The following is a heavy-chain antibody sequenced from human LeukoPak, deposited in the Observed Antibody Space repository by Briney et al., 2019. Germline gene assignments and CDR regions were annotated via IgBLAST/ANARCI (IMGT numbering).Heavy chain of an antibody. CDR3: ARGGDDYGNLDI. J-gene: IGHJ3*02. V-gene: IGHV4-31*03. CDR1: GGSITSSGYSY. D-gene: IGHD4-17*01. CDR2: TYYSGTS. Sequence: PPQTLSLTCTVSGGSITSSGYSYWTWIRQHPGKGLEWIGFTYYSGTSHYHTSLKSRVTISVDTSKNQFSLRLNSVTAADTAVYYCARGGDDYGNLDIWGQGTMVTVSS.